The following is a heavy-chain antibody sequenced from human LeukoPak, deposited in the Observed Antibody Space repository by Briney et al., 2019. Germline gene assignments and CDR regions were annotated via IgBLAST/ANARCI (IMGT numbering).Heavy chain of an antibody. D-gene: IGHD3-3*01. CDR2: IYSSGCT. Sequence: SETLSLTCTVSGDSISSSSYYWGWIRQPPGKGLEWFGSIYSSGCTYYNPSLKSRVTISVDTSKNQFSLKLSSVTAADTAVYYCARHIYDFWSGRFFDYWGQGTLVTVSS. CDR3: ARHIYDFWSGRFFDY. J-gene: IGHJ4*02. CDR1: GDSISSSSYY. V-gene: IGHV4-39*01.